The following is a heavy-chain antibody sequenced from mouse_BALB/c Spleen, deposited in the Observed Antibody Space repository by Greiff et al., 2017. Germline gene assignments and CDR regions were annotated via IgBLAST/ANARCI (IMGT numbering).Heavy chain of an antibody. V-gene: IGHV1-9*01. D-gene: IGHD3-1*01. CDR1: GYTFSSYW. Sequence: VQLQQSGAELMKPGASVKISCKATGYTFSSYWIEWVKQRPGHGLEWIGEILPGSGSTNYNEKFKGKATFTADTSSNTAYMQLSSLTSEDSAVYYCARRGQLGLRFAYWGQGTLVTVSA. CDR2: ILPGSGST. CDR3: ARRGQLGLRFAY. J-gene: IGHJ3*01.